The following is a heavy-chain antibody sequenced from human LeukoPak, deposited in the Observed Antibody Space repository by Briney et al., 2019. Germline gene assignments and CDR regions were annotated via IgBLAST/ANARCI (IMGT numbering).Heavy chain of an antibody. Sequence: GGSLRLSCAASGFTFSSYSMNWVRQAPGKGLEWVSSISSSSYICYADSVKGRFTISRDNAKTSLYLQMNSLRAEDTAVYYCAREGRGTIWFGELLSDYWGQGTLVTVSS. CDR1: GFTFSSYS. V-gene: IGHV3-21*04. CDR2: ISSSSYI. CDR3: AREGRGTIWFGELLSDY. D-gene: IGHD3-10*01. J-gene: IGHJ4*02.